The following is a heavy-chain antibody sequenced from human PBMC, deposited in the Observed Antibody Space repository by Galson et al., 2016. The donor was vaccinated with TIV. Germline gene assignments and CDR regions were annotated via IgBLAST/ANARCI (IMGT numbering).Heavy chain of an antibody. V-gene: IGHV4-30-4*08. CDR1: GDSIIGGDFY. Sequence: LSLTCTVAGDSIIGGDFYWGWIRQPPGKGLEWIGYIYYTGKTYYKASLKSRVTISVDTSKIRFSLNLKSVTATDTAVYYCAIAVDGPKWDYFDNWGQGTPVTVSS. J-gene: IGHJ4*02. CDR3: AIAVDGPKWDYFDN. D-gene: IGHD5-24*01. CDR2: IYYTGKT.